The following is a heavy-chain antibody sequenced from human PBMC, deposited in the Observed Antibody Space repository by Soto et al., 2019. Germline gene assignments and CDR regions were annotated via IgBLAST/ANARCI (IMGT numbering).Heavy chain of an antibody. D-gene: IGHD4-17*01. CDR3: AKEGGYGDRIADDYYYDGMDV. Sequence: QVQLVESGGGVVQPGGSLRLSCEVSGFSFRSFGMHWVRQAPGKGLEWVTVISHEGSYKHYADSVKGRFTISRDDSKNTLYLQMNSLRAEDTAVYYCAKEGGYGDRIADDYYYDGMDVWGQGTTVTVSS. V-gene: IGHV3-30*18. J-gene: IGHJ6*02. CDR2: ISHEGSYK. CDR1: GFSFRSFG.